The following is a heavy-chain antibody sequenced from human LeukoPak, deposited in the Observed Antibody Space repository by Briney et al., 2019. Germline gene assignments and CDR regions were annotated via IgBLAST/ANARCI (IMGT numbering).Heavy chain of an antibody. D-gene: IGHD7-27*01. Sequence: SETLSLTCTVSGGSISSSSYYWGWIRQPPGKGLEWIGSIYYSGSTYYNPSLKSRVTISVDTSKNQFSLKLSSVTAADTAVYYCAREFRGGLTGDGRYFDYWGQGTLVTVSS. J-gene: IGHJ4*02. CDR2: IYYSGST. CDR1: GGSISSSSYY. V-gene: IGHV4-39*07. CDR3: AREFRGGLTGDGRYFDY.